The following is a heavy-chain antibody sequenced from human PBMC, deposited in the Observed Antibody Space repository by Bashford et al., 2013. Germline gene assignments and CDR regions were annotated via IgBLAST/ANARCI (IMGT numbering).Heavy chain of an antibody. D-gene: IGHD1-26*01. CDR1: GYTFNNYY. CDR3: ARGDTYSQIWYLDF. CDR2: ISCYYGTT. Sequence: ASVKGLPARASGYTFNNYYIMWVRQAPGQGLEWMGWISCYYGTTNYAQKFQDRVAMTIDTSARTVYMELRSLKSDDTAVYYCARGDTYSQIWYLDFWGQGTLVTVSS. J-gene: IGHJ4*02. V-gene: IGHV1-18*01.